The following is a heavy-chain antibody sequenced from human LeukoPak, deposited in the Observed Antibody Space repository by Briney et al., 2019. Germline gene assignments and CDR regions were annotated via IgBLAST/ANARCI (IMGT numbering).Heavy chain of an antibody. V-gene: IGHV3-21*04. J-gene: IGHJ6*03. D-gene: IGHD4-17*01. Sequence: GGSLRLSCAASGFIFNSHSMNWVRQAPGKGLEWVSSISSTSSYIYYADSVKGRFTISRDNSKNTLYLQMNSLRAEDTAVYYCAKKGVTTRYYYMDVWGKGTTVTISS. CDR1: GFIFNSHS. CDR3: AKKGVTTRYYYMDV. CDR2: ISSTSSYI.